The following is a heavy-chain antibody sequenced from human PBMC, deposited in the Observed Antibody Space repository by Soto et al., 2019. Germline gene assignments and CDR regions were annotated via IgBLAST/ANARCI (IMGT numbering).Heavy chain of an antibody. Sequence: PGGSLRLSCAASGFTVSSNYMSWVRQAPGKGLEWVSVIYSGGSTYYADSVKGRFTISRDNSKNTLYLQMNSLRAEDTAVYYCARHSGYDFYDYWGQGTLVTVSS. CDR3: ARHSGYDFYDY. J-gene: IGHJ4*02. D-gene: IGHD5-12*01. CDR2: IYSGGST. V-gene: IGHV3-53*01. CDR1: GFTVSSNY.